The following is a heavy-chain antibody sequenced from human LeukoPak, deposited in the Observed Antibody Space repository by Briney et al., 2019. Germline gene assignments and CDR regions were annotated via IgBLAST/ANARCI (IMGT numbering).Heavy chain of an antibody. Sequence: GGPLRLSCAASGFTFSSYSMNWVRQAPGKGLEWVSSISSSSSYIYYADSVKGRFTISRENAKNSLYLQMNSLRAEDTAVYYCAREPHSSSPDYRDVWGKGTTVSVSS. V-gene: IGHV3-21*01. CDR2: ISSSSSYI. D-gene: IGHD6-13*01. J-gene: IGHJ6*03. CDR1: GFTFSSYS. CDR3: AREPHSSSPDYRDV.